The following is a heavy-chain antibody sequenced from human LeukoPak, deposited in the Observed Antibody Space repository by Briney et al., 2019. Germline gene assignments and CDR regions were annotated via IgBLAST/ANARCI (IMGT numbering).Heavy chain of an antibody. D-gene: IGHD1-20*01. Sequence: PSETLSLTCSVSGDSISRGSYYWGWIRQPPGKGLEWIGIIYYIGSTYYNPSLKSRVTISVDTSKNQFSLKLSSVTAADTAVYYCTRLTYNWSSIDYWGQGTLVTVSS. CDR3: TRLTYNWSSIDY. V-gene: IGHV4-39*01. CDR1: GDSISRGSYY. J-gene: IGHJ4*02. CDR2: IYYIGST.